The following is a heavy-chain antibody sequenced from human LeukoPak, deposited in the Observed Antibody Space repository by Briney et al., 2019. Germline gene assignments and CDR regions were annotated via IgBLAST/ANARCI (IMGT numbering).Heavy chain of an antibody. CDR1: GFTFSTSV. CDR3: VRAGSSSGHCDTFDF. V-gene: IGHV3-30*03. J-gene: IGHJ3*01. D-gene: IGHD3-22*01. CDR2: VSSGGKYE. Sequence: PGRSLRLSCAASGFTFSTSVMHWVRQAPGKGLEWVAGVSSGGKYEHYADSVKDRVTVSKDNSENMLLLEMNSLRPEDTAMCFCVRAGSSSGHCDTFDFWGQGTMVTVSS.